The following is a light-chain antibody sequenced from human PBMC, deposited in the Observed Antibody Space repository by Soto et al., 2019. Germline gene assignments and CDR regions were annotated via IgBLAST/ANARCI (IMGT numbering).Light chain of an antibody. Sequence: QSVLTQPPSASGTPGQRVTISCSGSSSNIGSNTVSWYQQLPGTAPKLLIYSNNQRPSGVPGRFSGSKSGASASLAISGLQSEDEADYSCAGWDDRLNGWVFGGGTKLTVL. J-gene: IGLJ3*02. CDR1: SSNIGSNT. CDR3: AGWDDRLNGWV. V-gene: IGLV1-44*01. CDR2: SNN.